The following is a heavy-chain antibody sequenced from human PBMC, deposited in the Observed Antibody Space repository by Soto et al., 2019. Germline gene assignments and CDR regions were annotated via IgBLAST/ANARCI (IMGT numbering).Heavy chain of an antibody. D-gene: IGHD6-19*01. V-gene: IGHV3-30*18. Sequence: GGSLRLSCAASGFTFSSYGMHWVRQAPGKGLEWVAVISYDGSNKYYADSVKGRFTISRDNSKNTLYLQMNSLRAEDTAVYYCAKGSLGPITNYPVAGNPSFDYWGQGTLVTVSS. CDR1: GFTFSSYG. CDR2: ISYDGSNK. CDR3: AKGSLGPITNYPVAGNPSFDY. J-gene: IGHJ4*02.